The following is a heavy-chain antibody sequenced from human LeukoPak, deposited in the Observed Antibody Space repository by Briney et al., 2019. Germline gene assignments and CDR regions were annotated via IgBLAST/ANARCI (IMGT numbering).Heavy chain of an antibody. Sequence: GGSLRLSCAASGFTFSSYAMSWVRQAPGKGLEWVSAINGSGGSTYYADSVKGRFTISRDNSKNTLYLQMSSLRAEDTAVYYCAKGATGAYSIRGDFDYWGQGTLVTVSS. V-gene: IGHV3-23*01. D-gene: IGHD3-16*01. CDR2: INGSGGST. CDR1: GFTFSSYA. J-gene: IGHJ4*02. CDR3: AKGATGAYSIRGDFDY.